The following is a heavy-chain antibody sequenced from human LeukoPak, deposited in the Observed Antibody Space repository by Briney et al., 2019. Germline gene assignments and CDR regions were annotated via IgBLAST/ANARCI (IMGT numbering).Heavy chain of an antibody. D-gene: IGHD6-25*01. J-gene: IGHJ5*02. CDR1: GGSISSRDYY. Sequence: SETLSLTCTVSGGSISSRDYYWSWIRQPPGKGLEWIGYIYYSGSTYYNPSLKSRVTISVDTSKNQFSLKLSSVTAADTAVYYCARATAGGPRWFDPWGQGTLVTVSS. V-gene: IGHV4-30-4*01. CDR3: ARATAGGPRWFDP. CDR2: IYYSGST.